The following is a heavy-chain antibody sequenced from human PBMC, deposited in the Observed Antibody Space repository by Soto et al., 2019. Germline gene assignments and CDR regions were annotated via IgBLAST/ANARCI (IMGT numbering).Heavy chain of an antibody. CDR3: VRGGGGGQFDF. Sequence: PGGSLRLSGAASGFSFSDHYISWIRQAPWKGLEWLSYISPRSNYREYADSVKGRHTISRDNAKKSLFLQMDSLRAEDTGVYYCVRGGGGGQFDFWGQGTLVTVSS. CDR1: GFSFSDHY. J-gene: IGHJ4*02. CDR2: ISPRSNYR. D-gene: IGHD2-21*01. V-gene: IGHV3-11*05.